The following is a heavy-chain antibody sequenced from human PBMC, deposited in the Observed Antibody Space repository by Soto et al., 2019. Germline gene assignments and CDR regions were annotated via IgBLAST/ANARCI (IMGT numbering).Heavy chain of an antibody. J-gene: IGHJ5*02. D-gene: IGHD2-2*02. CDR1: GGSISSYY. CDR2: IYYSGST. Sequence: SETLSLTCTVSGGSISSYYWSWIRQPPGKGLEWIGSIYYSGSTYYRPSLKSRVTISVDTSKNQFSLKLSSVTAADTAVYYCARQVPAAIRLGWFDPWGQGTLVTVSS. V-gene: IGHV4-59*05. CDR3: ARQVPAAIRLGWFDP.